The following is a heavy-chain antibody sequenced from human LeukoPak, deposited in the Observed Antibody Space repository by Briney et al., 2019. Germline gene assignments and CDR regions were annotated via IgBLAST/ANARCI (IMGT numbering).Heavy chain of an antibody. Sequence: QAGGSLRLSCAASGITFSGSAMHWVRQASGKGREWVGRIRSKANNYATAYAASLKGRFSVSRDDSKNTAYLYMSNLETEDTAIYYCTRQFDGVGYYPDYWGQGTLVTVSS. CDR3: TRQFDGVGYYPDY. D-gene: IGHD3-22*01. CDR1: GITFSGSA. CDR2: IRSKANNYAT. V-gene: IGHV3-73*01. J-gene: IGHJ4*02.